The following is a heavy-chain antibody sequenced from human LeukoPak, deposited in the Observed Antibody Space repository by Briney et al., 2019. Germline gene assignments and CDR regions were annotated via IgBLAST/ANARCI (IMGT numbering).Heavy chain of an antibody. J-gene: IGHJ4*02. Sequence: GGSLRLSCAASGFTYSSYSMNWVRQAPGKGLEWVSSISSSSSYIYYADSVKGRFTISGDNAKNSLYLQMNSLRAEDTAVYYCARDLLFGVVLNRFFDYWGQGTLVTVSS. CDR2: ISSSSSYI. V-gene: IGHV3-21*06. D-gene: IGHD3-3*01. CDR3: ARDLLFGVVLNRFFDY. CDR1: GFTYSSYS.